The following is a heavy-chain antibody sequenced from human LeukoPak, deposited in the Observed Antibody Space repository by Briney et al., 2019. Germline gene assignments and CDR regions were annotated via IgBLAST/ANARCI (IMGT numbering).Heavy chain of an antibody. CDR2: ISAYNGNT. V-gene: IGHV1-18*01. Sequence: ASVKVSCTASGYTFTSYGISWVRQAPGQGLEWMGWISAYNGNTNYAQKLQGRVTMTTDTSTSTAYMELRSLRSDDTAVYYCARFTMIYDAFDIWGQGTMVTVSS. CDR1: GYTFTSYG. J-gene: IGHJ3*02. D-gene: IGHD3-22*01. CDR3: ARFTMIYDAFDI.